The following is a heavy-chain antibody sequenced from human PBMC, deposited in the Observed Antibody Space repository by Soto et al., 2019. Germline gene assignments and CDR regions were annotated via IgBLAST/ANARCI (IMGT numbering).Heavy chain of an antibody. Sequence: EVQLVESGGGLVQPGGSLRLSCAASGFTFSSYWMSWVRQAPGKGLEWVANIKQDGSEKYYVDSVKGRFTISRDNAKNSLYLQMNSLSAEDKAVYYCARDWVETTVTMVKRFDYWGQGTLVTVSS. J-gene: IGHJ4*02. CDR2: IKQDGSEK. CDR1: GFTFSSYW. CDR3: ARDWVETTVTMVKRFDY. V-gene: IGHV3-7*01. D-gene: IGHD3-10*01.